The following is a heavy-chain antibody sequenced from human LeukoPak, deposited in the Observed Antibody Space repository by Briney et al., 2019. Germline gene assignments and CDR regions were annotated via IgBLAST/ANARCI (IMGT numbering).Heavy chain of an antibody. V-gene: IGHV1-2*02. Sequence: GASVKVSSKASGYTFTGYYIHWVRQAPGQGLEWMGWINPKSGGTDFAQKFQGRVTMTRDTSISTAYMELSRLRSDDTAVYYCAREEVDYGATFAHWGQGTLVTVSS. CDR2: INPKSGGT. CDR3: AREEVDYGATFAH. D-gene: IGHD4-17*01. CDR1: GYTFTGYY. J-gene: IGHJ4*02.